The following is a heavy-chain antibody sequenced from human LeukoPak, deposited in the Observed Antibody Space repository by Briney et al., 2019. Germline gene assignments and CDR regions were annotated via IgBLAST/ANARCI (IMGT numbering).Heavy chain of an antibody. Sequence: GGSLRLSCAASAFSLSDYWMNWVRQAPGKGLEWVASIKQDGSEKYYVDSAKGRFTISRDNSKNTLYLQMNSLRAEDTAVYYCAKDAQRGFDYSNSLEYWGQGTLVTVSS. V-gene: IGHV3-7*01. CDR3: AKDAQRGFDYSNSLEY. CDR2: IKQDGSEK. CDR1: AFSLSDYW. D-gene: IGHD4-11*01. J-gene: IGHJ4*02.